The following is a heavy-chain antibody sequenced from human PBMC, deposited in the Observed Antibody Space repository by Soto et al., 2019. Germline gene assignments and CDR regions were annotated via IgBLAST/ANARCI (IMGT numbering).Heavy chain of an antibody. V-gene: IGHV3-21*01. CDR2: ISSGSSNI. CDR1: GFAFRSYN. Sequence: EVQLVESGGGLVKPGGSLTLSCAASGFAFRSYNMNWVRQAPGKGLEWVASISSGSSNIYYADSVKGRFTISRDNAKNSLLLQMDSLRAEDSAVYYCARATVVAATFDFWGQGTLVTVSS. D-gene: IGHD2-15*01. J-gene: IGHJ4*02. CDR3: ARATVVAATFDF.